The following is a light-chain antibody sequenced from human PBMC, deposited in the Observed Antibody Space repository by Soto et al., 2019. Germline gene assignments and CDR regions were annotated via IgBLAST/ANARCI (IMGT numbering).Light chain of an antibody. CDR3: QQYASLPFT. J-gene: IGKJ3*01. CDR2: DAS. Sequence: DIQMTQSPSSLSASEGDRVTITCQASQDITNYVNWYQQKTGTAPKLLIFDASNLKTGVPSRFSASGSGTEFTFTISGLQPEDYATYYCQQYASLPFTFGPGTKVDI. CDR1: QDITNY. V-gene: IGKV1-33*01.